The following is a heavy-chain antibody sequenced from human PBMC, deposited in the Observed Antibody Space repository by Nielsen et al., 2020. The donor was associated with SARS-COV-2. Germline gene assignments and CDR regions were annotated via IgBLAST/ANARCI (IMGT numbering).Heavy chain of an antibody. CDR2: MNPNSGNT. V-gene: IGHV1-8*01. CDR3: AGGVHPPDYGDYLYYYYGMDV. J-gene: IGHJ6*02. D-gene: IGHD4-17*01. Sequence: ASVKVSCKASGYTFTSYDINWVRQATGQGLEWMGWMNPNSGNTGYAQKFQGRVTMTRNTSISTAYMELSSLRSEDTAVYYCAGGVHPPDYGDYLYYYYGMDVWGQGTTVTVSS. CDR1: GYTFTSYD.